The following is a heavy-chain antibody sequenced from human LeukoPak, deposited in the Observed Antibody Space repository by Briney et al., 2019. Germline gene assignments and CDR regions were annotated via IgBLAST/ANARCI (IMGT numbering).Heavy chain of an antibody. CDR3: AAVPLNYDSSGYSPDYYYMDV. V-gene: IGHV1-58*02. Sequence: GASVKVSCKASGFTFTSSAMQWVRQARGQRLEWIGWIVVGSGNTNYAQKFQERDTITRDMSTSTAYMELSSLRSEDTAVYYCAAVPLNYDSSGYSPDYYYMDVWGKGTTVTVSS. D-gene: IGHD3-22*01. CDR1: GFTFTSSA. CDR2: IVVGSGNT. J-gene: IGHJ6*03.